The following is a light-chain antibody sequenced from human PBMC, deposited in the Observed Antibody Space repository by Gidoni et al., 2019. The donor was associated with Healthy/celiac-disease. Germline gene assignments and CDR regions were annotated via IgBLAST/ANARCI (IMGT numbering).Light chain of an antibody. J-gene: IGKJ1*01. Sequence: EIVLTQSPGTLSLSPGERATLSCRASQSVSSSYLAWYQQKPGLIYGASSRATGIPDRFSGSGSGTDFTLTISRLEPEDFAVYYCQQYGSSRTFXXXTKVEIK. CDR3: QQYGSSRT. CDR1: QSVSSSY. CDR2: GAS. V-gene: IGKV3-20*01.